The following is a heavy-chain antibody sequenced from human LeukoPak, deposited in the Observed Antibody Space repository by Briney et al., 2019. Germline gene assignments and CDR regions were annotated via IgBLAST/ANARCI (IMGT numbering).Heavy chain of an antibody. CDR3: ARTTVTTISRRKGSKLFDY. J-gene: IGHJ4*02. CDR2: IYYSGST. D-gene: IGHD4-17*01. Sequence: PSETLSLTCTVSGGSISSSSYYWSWIRQPPGKGLEWIGSIYYSGSTYYNPSLKSRVTISVDTSKNQFSLKLSSVTAADTAVYYCARTTVTTISRRKGSKLFDYWGQGTLVTVSS. CDR1: GGSISSSSYY. V-gene: IGHV4-39*01.